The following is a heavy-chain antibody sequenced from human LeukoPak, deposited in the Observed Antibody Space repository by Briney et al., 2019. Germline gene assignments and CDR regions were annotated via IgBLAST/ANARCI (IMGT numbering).Heavy chain of an antibody. CDR1: GYTFTGYY. J-gene: IGHJ4*02. V-gene: IGHV1-2*02. D-gene: IGHD3-10*01. CDR2: INPNSGGT. Sequence: GASVKVSCKASGYTFTGYYKHWVRQAPGQGLEWMGWINPNSGGTNYAQKFQGRVTMTRDTSISTAYMELSRLRSDDTAVYYRARGDYYGSGSYSSHYFDYWGQGTLVTVSS. CDR3: ARGDYYGSGSYSSHYFDY.